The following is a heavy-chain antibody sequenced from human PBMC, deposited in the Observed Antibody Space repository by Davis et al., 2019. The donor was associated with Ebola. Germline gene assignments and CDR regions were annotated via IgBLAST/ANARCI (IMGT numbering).Heavy chain of an antibody. D-gene: IGHD2-2*01. CDR1: SYTLSDLS. V-gene: IGHV1-24*01. CDR2: FDPEDGET. CDR3: ATDQRYQLISNHYYYAMDV. Sequence: ASVKVSCKVSSYTLSDLSMYWVRQAPGNGLEWLGGFDPEDGETIYAQKFQGRVTMTEDTSTDTAYMELSSLRSEDTAVYYCATDQRYQLISNHYYYAMDVWGQGTTVTVSS. J-gene: IGHJ6*02.